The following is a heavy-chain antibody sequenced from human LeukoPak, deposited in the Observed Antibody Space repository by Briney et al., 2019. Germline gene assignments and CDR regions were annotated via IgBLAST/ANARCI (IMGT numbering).Heavy chain of an antibody. Sequence: PAETLSLTCTVSGGSISSSSYSWGWIRQPPGQGLEWIGSICYSGITYYTPSLKRRVSISVDSPKNQFSLRRTSVTVADTAVYYCVRVVGARQYYYYYYMDVWGKGTTVTVSS. J-gene: IGHJ6*03. CDR2: ICYSGIT. CDR3: VRVVGARQYYYYYYMDV. V-gene: IGHV4-39*07. CDR1: GGSISSSSYS. D-gene: IGHD2-15*01.